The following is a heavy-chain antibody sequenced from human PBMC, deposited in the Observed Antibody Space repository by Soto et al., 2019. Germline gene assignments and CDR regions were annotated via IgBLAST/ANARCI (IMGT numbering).Heavy chain of an antibody. J-gene: IGHJ6*02. CDR1: GYSFTNYW. CDR2: IYPGDSDT. V-gene: IGHV5-51*01. Sequence: GESLKISCHGSGYSFTNYWIAWVRQMPGKGLEWMGIIYPGDSDTRHNPSFQGQVTISADKSISTAYLQWSSLKASDTAMYYCARRIAAREKYYYAMDVWGHGTTVPLSS. CDR3: ARRIAAREKYYYAMDV. D-gene: IGHD6-13*01.